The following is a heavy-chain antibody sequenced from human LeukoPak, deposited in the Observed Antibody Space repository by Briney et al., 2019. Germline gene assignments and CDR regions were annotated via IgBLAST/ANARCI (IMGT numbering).Heavy chain of an antibody. CDR3: AKAHDYGDPYYFDY. CDR2: ISGSGGST. D-gene: IGHD4-17*01. CDR1: GFTFSSYA. Sequence: GGSLRLSCAASGFTFSSYAMSWVRQAPGKGLEWVSAISGSGGSTYYADSVKGQFTISRDNSKNTLYLQMNGLRAEDTAVYYCAKAHDYGDPYYFDYWGQGTLVTVSS. V-gene: IGHV3-23*01. J-gene: IGHJ4*02.